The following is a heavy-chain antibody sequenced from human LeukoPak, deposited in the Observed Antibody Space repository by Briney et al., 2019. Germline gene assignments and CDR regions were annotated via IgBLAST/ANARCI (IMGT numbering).Heavy chain of an antibody. D-gene: IGHD2-2*01. CDR1: GGSISSHY. J-gene: IGHJ6*03. CDR3: ARVGLDCSSTSCYVYYYYMDV. Sequence: SETLSLTCTVSGGSISSHYWSWIRQPPGKGLEWIGYIYYSGSTNYNPSLKSRVTISVDTSKNQFSLKLSSVTAADTAVYYCARVGLDCSSTSCYVYYYYMDVWGKGTTVTVSS. CDR2: IYYSGST. V-gene: IGHV4-59*11.